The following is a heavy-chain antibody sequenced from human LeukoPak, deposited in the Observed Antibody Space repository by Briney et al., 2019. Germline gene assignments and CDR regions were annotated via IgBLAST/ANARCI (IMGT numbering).Heavy chain of an antibody. D-gene: IGHD6-6*01. Sequence: SETLSLTCSVPGGSISSLYWSWIRQPPGKGLEWIGYIYYTGSTNYNPSLKSRVTMFVDMSKNQFSLRLSSVTAADTAVYYCARHRAYSSSSPFDYCGRGTLVTVSS. J-gene: IGHJ4*02. CDR1: GGSISSLY. V-gene: IGHV4-59*08. CDR2: IYYTGST. CDR3: ARHRAYSSSSPFDY.